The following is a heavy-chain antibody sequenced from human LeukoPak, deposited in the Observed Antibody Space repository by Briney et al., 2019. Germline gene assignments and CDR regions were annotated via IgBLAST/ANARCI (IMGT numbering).Heavy chain of an antibody. CDR1: GFTFSSYS. D-gene: IGHD2-2*01. Sequence: GGSLRLSCAASGFTFSSYSMNWVRQAPGKGLEWVSSISGSSSYIYYADSVKGRFTISRDNAKSSLYLQMNSLRAEDTAVYYGAGLGGGRVVPAATYFDYWGQGTPVTVSS. CDR3: AGLGGGRVVPAATYFDY. V-gene: IGHV3-21*01. CDR2: ISGSSSYI. J-gene: IGHJ4*02.